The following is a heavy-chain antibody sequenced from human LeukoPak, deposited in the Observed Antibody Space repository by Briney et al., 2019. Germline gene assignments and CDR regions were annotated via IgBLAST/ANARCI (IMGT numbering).Heavy chain of an antibody. CDR3: ARKGIAAAGIDY. J-gene: IGHJ4*02. D-gene: IGHD6-13*01. V-gene: IGHV3-21*01. CDR2: ISSSSSYI. Sequence: PGGSLRLSCAASGFTFSSYAMHWVRQAPGKGLEWVSSISSSSSYIYYADSVKGRFTISRDNAKNSLYLQMNSLRAEDTAVYYCARKGIAAAGIDYWGQGTLVTVSS. CDR1: GFTFSSYA.